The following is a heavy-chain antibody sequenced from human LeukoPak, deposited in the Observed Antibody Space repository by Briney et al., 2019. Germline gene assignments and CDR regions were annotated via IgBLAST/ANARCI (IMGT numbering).Heavy chain of an antibody. CDR2: ISYDGSNK. D-gene: IGHD3-22*01. Sequence: GRSLRLSCAASGFTFSSYGMHWVRQAPGKRLEWVAVISYDGSNKYYADSVKGRFTISRDNSKNTLYLQMNSLRAEDTAVYYCAKGRLGYYYDSSGFPKNWFDPWGQGTLVTVSS. CDR1: GFTFSSYG. CDR3: AKGRLGYYYDSSGFPKNWFDP. V-gene: IGHV3-30*18. J-gene: IGHJ5*02.